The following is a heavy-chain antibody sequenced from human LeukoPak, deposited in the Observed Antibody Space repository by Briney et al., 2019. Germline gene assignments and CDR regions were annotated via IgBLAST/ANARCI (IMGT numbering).Heavy chain of an antibody. CDR3: ARQRYSYGYPGY. Sequence: GSLRLSCAVSGYSISSGYYWGWIRQPPGKGLEWIGSIYHSGSTYYNPSLKSRVTISVDTSKNQFSLKLSSVTAADTAVYYCARQRYSYGYPGYWGQGTLVTVSS. CDR1: GYSISSGYY. D-gene: IGHD5-18*01. J-gene: IGHJ4*02. V-gene: IGHV4-38-2*01. CDR2: IYHSGST.